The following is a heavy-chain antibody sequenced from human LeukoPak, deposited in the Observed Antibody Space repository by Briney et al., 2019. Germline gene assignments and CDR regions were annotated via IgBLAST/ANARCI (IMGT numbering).Heavy chain of an antibody. Sequence: PSETLSLTCTVSGGSISSYYWSWIRQPPGEGLEWIGYIYYSGSTDYNPSLKSRVTISVDTSKNQFSLKLSSVTAADTAVYYCAREGDYSAFDIWGQGTMVTVSS. D-gene: IGHD4-17*01. CDR1: GGSISSYY. CDR3: AREGDYSAFDI. V-gene: IGHV4-59*01. J-gene: IGHJ3*02. CDR2: IYYSGST.